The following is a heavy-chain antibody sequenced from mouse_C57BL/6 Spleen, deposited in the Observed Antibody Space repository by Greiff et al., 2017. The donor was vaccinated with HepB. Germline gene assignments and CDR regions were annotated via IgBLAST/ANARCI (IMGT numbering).Heavy chain of an antibody. V-gene: IGHV7-3*01. CDR2: IRNKANGYTT. D-gene: IGHD3-2*02. Sequence: EVKLVDSGGGLVQPGGSLSLSCAASGFTFTDYYMSWVRQPPGKALEWLGFIRNKANGYTTDYSASVKGRFTISRDNSQSILYLQMNALRAEDSATYYCARSSSGPTMDYWGQGTSVTVSS. CDR1: GFTFTDYY. J-gene: IGHJ4*01. CDR3: ARSSSGPTMDY.